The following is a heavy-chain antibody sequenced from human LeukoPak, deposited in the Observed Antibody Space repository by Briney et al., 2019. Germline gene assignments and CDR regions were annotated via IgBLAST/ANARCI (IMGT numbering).Heavy chain of an antibody. Sequence: GGSLRLSCAASGFTFSSFAMTWVRQAPGKGLEWVSGISGSGGSTDYADSLKGRFTISRDNSKNTLYLQMNSLRAEDTAVYYCAKTPVRRFPLYFDYWGQGTLVTVSS. V-gene: IGHV3-23*01. CDR1: GFTFSSFA. CDR3: AKTPVRRFPLYFDY. D-gene: IGHD3-3*01. J-gene: IGHJ4*02. CDR2: ISGSGGST.